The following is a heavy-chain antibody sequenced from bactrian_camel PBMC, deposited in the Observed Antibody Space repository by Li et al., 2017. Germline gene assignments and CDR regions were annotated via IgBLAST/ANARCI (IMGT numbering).Heavy chain of an antibody. V-gene: IGHV3S40*01. CDR2: VVTGGGRL. Sequence: VQLVESGGGSVQAGGSLRLSCSASGYTSGTYCMSWFRQAPGKEREGVAAVVTGGGRLGVADSVKGRFTISRDITKKTVYLQMSSLKPEDTAMYYCAAVIQCRADWNETGTYNYWGQGTQVTVS. CDR1: GYTSGTYC. D-gene: IGHD8*01. CDR3: AAVIQCRADWNETGTYNY. J-gene: IGHJ4*01.